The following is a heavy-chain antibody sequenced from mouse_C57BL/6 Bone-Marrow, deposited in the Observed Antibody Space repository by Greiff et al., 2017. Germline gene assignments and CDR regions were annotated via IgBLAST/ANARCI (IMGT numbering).Heavy chain of an antibody. J-gene: IGHJ2*01. Sequence: VQLQQPGAELVRPGSSVKLSCKASGYTFTSYWMDWVKQRPGQGLEWIGNIYPSDSETHYNQKFKDKATLTVDKSSSTAYMQLSSLTSEDSAVYYCARGPYYYGYWGQGTTLTVSS. CDR3: ARGPYYYGY. V-gene: IGHV1-61*01. CDR1: GYTFTSYW. CDR2: IYPSDSET.